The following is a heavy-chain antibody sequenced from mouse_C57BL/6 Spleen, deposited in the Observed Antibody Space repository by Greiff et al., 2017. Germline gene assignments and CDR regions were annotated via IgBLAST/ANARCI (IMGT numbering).Heavy chain of an antibody. Sequence: VQLKQSGPELVKPGASVKIPCKASGYTFTDYNMDWVKQSHGKSLEWIGDINPNNGGTIYNQKFKGKATLTVDKSSSTAYMELRSLTSEDTAVYYGAREGGDGYYGYYARDDWGQGTSVTVSS. CDR1: GYTFTDYN. CDR2: INPNNGGT. D-gene: IGHD2-3*01. CDR3: AREGGDGYYGYYARDD. V-gene: IGHV1-18*01. J-gene: IGHJ4*01.